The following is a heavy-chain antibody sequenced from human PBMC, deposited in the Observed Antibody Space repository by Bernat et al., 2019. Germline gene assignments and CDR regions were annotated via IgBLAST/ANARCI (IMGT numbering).Heavy chain of an antibody. D-gene: IGHD3-16*01. J-gene: IGHJ4*02. CDR1: GFTFSSYG. CDR2: IWYDGSNK. V-gene: IGHV3-33*01. CDR3: ARDRRYEIMITFGGPKRYFDY. Sequence: QVQLVESGGGVVQPGRSLRLSCAASGFTFSSYGMHWVRQAPGKGLEWVAVIWYDGSNKYYADSVKGRFTISRDNSKNMLYLQMNSLRAEDTAVYYCARDRRYEIMITFGGPKRYFDYWGQGTLVTVSS.